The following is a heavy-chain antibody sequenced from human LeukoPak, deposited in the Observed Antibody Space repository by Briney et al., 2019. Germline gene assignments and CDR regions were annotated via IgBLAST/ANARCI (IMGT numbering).Heavy chain of an antibody. D-gene: IGHD2-8*01. J-gene: IGHJ3*02. CDR3: AKDVYYKGRLGYCTNGVCYSLSFGAFDI. V-gene: IGHV3-23*01. CDR2: ISGSGGST. Sequence: PGGSLRLSCAAAGFTFSSYAMSWVRQAAGKGLEWVSAISGSGGSTYYADSVKGRFTISRDNSKNTLYLQMNSLRAEDTAVYYCAKDVYYKGRLGYCTNGVCYSLSFGAFDIWGQGTMVTVSS. CDR1: GFTFSSYA.